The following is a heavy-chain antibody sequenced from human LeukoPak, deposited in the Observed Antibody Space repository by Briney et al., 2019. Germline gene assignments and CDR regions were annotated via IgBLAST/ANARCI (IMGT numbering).Heavy chain of an antibody. J-gene: IGHJ4*02. CDR2: IYYSGST. Sequence: PSQTLSLTCTVSGGSISSGGYYWSWIRQHPGKGLEWIGYIYYSGSTNYNPSLKSRVTISVDTSKNQFSLKLSSVTAADTAVYYCARQGIAAAGTGFDYWGQGTLVTVSS. V-gene: IGHV4-31*03. CDR1: GGSISSGGYY. D-gene: IGHD6-13*01. CDR3: ARQGIAAAGTGFDY.